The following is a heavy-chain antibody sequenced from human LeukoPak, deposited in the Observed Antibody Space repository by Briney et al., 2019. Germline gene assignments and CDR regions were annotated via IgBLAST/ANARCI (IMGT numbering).Heavy chain of an antibody. Sequence: GASVKVSCKASGYTFTGYYMHWVRQAPGQGLEWMGWINPNSGGTNYAQKFQGRVTMTRDTSISTAYMELSRLRSDDTAVYYCARGPFPPLVLLADYYYYYYGMDVWGQGTTVTVSS. J-gene: IGHJ6*02. V-gene: IGHV1-2*02. CDR3: ARGPFPPLVLLADYYYYYYGMDV. CDR2: INPNSGGT. D-gene: IGHD1-7*01. CDR1: GYTFTGYY.